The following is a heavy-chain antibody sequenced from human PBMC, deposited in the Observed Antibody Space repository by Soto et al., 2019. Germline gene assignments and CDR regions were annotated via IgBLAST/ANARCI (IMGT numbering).Heavy chain of an antibody. D-gene: IGHD6-19*01. V-gene: IGHV2-5*01. Sequence: SGPKLVNPTQTLTLTCTFSGFSLSTNGVGVGWIRQPPGKALEFLSLIYWNDDKRYSPSLKTRLTSSKDTSKNPVVLTLTNMGPVDTATYYCAHRPAVDGPWGGAPFDCWGQGTLVIVSP. CDR3: AHRPAVDGPWGGAPFDC. CDR1: GFSLSTNGVG. J-gene: IGHJ4*02. CDR2: IYWNDDK.